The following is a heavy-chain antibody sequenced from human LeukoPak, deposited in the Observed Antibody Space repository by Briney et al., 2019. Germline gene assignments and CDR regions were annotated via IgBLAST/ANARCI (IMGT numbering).Heavy chain of an antibody. J-gene: IGHJ4*02. V-gene: IGHV4-4*07. D-gene: IGHD3-3*01. Sequence: SETLSLTCTVSGGSISSYYWSWIRQPAGKGLEWIGSVYSSGSTYYNPSLRSQITISVDTSKNQFSLKLTSVAAADTAMYYCTRDMEYPGAGFDYWGQGIPVTVSP. CDR2: VYSSGST. CDR1: GGSISSYY. CDR3: TRDMEYPGAGFDY.